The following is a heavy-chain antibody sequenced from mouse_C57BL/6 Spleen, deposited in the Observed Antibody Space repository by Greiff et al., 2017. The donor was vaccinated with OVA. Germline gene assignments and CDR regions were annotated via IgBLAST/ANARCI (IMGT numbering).Heavy chain of an antibody. CDR2: ISNGGGST. V-gene: IGHV5-12*01. D-gene: IGHD4-1*01. Sequence: EVQRVESGGGLVQPGGSLKLSCAASGFTFSDYYMYWVRQTPEKRLEWVAYISNGGGSTYYPDTVKGRFTISRDNAKNTLYLQMSRLKSEDTAMYYCARRGTGMDYWGQGTTLTVSS. CDR1: GFTFSDYY. J-gene: IGHJ2*01. CDR3: ARRGTGMDY.